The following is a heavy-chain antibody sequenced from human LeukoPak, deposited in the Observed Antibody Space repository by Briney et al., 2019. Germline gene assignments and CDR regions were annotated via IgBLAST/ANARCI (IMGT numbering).Heavy chain of an antibody. J-gene: IGHJ4*02. CDR2: INPNSGGT. CDR1: GYIFTGYY. Sequence: ASVKVSSKASGYIFTGYYMHWVRQAPGQGLEWMGWINPNSGGTNYAQRFQGRVTMTRDTSISTAYMELNRLRSDDTAVYYCASLPLEYSSSSVDYWGQGTLVTVSS. D-gene: IGHD6-6*01. CDR3: ASLPLEYSSSSVDY. V-gene: IGHV1-2*02.